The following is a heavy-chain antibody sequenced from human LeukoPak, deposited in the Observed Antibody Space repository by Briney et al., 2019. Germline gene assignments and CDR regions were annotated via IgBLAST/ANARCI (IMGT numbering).Heavy chain of an antibody. J-gene: IGHJ4*02. CDR2: IYYSGST. V-gene: IGHV4-59*01. Sequence: SETLSLTCTVSGGSISSYYWSWIRQPPGKGLEWIGYIYYSGSTNYNPSLKSRVTISVDTSKNQFSLKLSSGTAADTAVDYCTRDKVVTDYWGQGTLVTVSS. CDR3: TRDKVVTDY. CDR1: GGSISSYY. D-gene: IGHD3-22*01.